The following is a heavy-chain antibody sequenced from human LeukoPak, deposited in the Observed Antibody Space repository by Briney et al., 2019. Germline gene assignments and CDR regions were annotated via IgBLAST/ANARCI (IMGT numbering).Heavy chain of an antibody. CDR1: GYTFTSYY. CDR3: ARVQSRSSSSRGPYYYGMDV. D-gene: IGHD6-6*01. V-gene: IGHV1-46*01. J-gene: IGHJ6*02. Sequence: ASVKVSCKASGYTFTSYYMHWVRQAPGQGLEWMGIITLSGGSTSYAQKFQGRVTMTRDTSTSTVYMELSSLRSEDTAVYYCARVQSRSSSSRGPYYYGMDVWGQGTTVTVSS. CDR2: ITLSGGST.